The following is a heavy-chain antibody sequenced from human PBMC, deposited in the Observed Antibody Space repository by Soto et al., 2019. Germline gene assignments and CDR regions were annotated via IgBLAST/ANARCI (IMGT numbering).Heavy chain of an antibody. J-gene: IGHJ4*02. CDR2: IIPIFGTA. Sequence: SVKVSCKASGGTFSSYAISWVGQAPGQGLEWMGGIIPIFGTANYAQKFQGRVTITADESTSTAYMELSSLRSEDTAVYYCARVDSSGSDHYFDYWGQGTLVTVSS. D-gene: IGHD3-22*01. V-gene: IGHV1-69*13. CDR3: ARVDSSGSDHYFDY. CDR1: GGTFSSYA.